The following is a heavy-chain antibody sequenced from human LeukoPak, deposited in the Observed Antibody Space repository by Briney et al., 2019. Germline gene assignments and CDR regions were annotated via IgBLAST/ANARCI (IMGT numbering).Heavy chain of an antibody. Sequence: PSETLSLTCTVSGGSISNYYWSWIRQPAGKGLEWIGRTYTSGSTNYNPSLKSRVTMSVDTSKNQFSLKLSSVTAADTAVYYCARDRARYSSGWYGYFDYWGRGTLVTVSS. D-gene: IGHD6-19*01. CDR3: ARDRARYSSGWYGYFDY. CDR1: GGSISNYY. V-gene: IGHV4-4*07. CDR2: TYTSGST. J-gene: IGHJ4*02.